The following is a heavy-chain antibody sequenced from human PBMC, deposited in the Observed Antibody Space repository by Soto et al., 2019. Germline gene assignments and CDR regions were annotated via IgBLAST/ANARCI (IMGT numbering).Heavy chain of an antibody. CDR2: MNPDSGNT. V-gene: IGHV1-8*01. CDR1: GDRFASYY. CDR3: ARSVGGSNVNFDY. D-gene: IGHD3-10*01. J-gene: IGHJ4*02. Sequence: ASVKVSCEACGDRFASYYIKWVRHSTGQEPEWMGWMNPDSGNTGYVQKFQGRVTMTRNTAISTAYMELSSLRSEDTAVYYCARSVGGSNVNFDYWGQGTLVTVSS.